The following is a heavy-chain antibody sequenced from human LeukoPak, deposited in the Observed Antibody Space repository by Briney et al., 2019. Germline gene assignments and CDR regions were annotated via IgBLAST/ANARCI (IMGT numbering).Heavy chain of an antibody. J-gene: IGHJ4*02. Sequence: GGSLRLSCAASGFTFSSYAMHWVRQAPGKGLEWVAVISYDGSNKYYADSVKGRFTISRDNSKNTLYLQMNSLRAEDTAVYYCARDRNGQLLWFGEPSWYFDYWGQGTLVTASS. V-gene: IGHV3-30-3*01. CDR3: ARDRNGQLLWFGEPSWYFDY. D-gene: IGHD3-10*01. CDR1: GFTFSSYA. CDR2: ISYDGSNK.